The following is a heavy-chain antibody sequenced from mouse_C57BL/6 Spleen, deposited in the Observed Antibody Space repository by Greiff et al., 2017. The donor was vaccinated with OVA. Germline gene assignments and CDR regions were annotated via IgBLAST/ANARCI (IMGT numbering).Heavy chain of an antibody. CDR1: GYAFSSSW. J-gene: IGHJ3*01. D-gene: IGHD1-1*01. CDR2: IYPGDGDT. Sequence: QVQPQQSGPELVKPGASVKISCKASGYAFSSSWMNWVKQRPGKGLEWIGRIYPGDGDTNYNGKFKGKATLTADKSSSTAYMQLSSLTSEDSAVYFCANPYYYGSSSLAYWGQGTLVTVSA. CDR3: ANPYYYGSSSLAY. V-gene: IGHV1-82*01.